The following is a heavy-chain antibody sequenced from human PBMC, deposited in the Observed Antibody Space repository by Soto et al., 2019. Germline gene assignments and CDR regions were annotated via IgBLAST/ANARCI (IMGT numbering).Heavy chain of an antibody. CDR3: ARSEMTYNWND. D-gene: IGHD1-1*01. V-gene: IGHV3-23*01. J-gene: IGHJ4*02. CDR1: GFTFRGDA. Sequence: GGSLRLSCAASGFTFRGDAMSWVRQAPGKGLEWVSSINGSGEMTHYAESVKGRFTISRDNSKNTLYLQMESLRAEDTALYYCARSEMTYNWNDWGQGTLVTVSS. CDR2: INGSGEMT.